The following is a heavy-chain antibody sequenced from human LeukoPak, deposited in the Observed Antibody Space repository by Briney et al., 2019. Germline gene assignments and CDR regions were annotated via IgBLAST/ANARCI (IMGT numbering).Heavy chain of an antibody. CDR3: ARGHYDYVWGSYPFDY. CDR2: INHSGST. V-gene: IGHV4-34*01. CDR1: GGSFSGYY. J-gene: IGHJ4*02. Sequence: KTSETLSLTCAVYGGSFSGYYWSWIRQPPGKGLEWIGEINHSGSTNYNPSLKSRVTISVDTSKNQFSLKLSSVTAADTAVYYCARGHYDYVWGSYPFDYWGQGTLVTVSS. D-gene: IGHD3-16*02.